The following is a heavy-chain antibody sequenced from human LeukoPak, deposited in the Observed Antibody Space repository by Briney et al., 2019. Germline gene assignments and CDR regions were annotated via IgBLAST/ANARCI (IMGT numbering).Heavy chain of an antibody. J-gene: IGHJ2*01. D-gene: IGHD2-8*01. Sequence: PSETLSLTCTVSGGSIGNGDNYWSWIRQPPGGGLEWIGYIYHSGITYYNPSLKSRVTISLDTSKNQFSLKRRSVTAADTAVYYCARTDLIGSFDLWGRGTLVIVSS. CDR3: ARTDLIGSFDL. CDR1: GGSIGNGDNY. CDR2: IYHSGIT. V-gene: IGHV4-30-4*01.